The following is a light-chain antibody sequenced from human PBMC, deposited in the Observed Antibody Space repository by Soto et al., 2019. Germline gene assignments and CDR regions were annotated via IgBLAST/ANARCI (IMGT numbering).Light chain of an antibody. V-gene: IGLV2-14*01. CDR1: SSDVGGYNY. J-gene: IGLJ1*01. CDR3: SSYTSSSTLTYV. CDR2: DVS. Sequence: QSALTQPASVSGSPGQSITISCTGTSSDVGGYNYVSWYQQHPGMAPKLMIYDVSNRPSGVSNRFSGSKSGNTASLTISGLQAEDEADYYCSSYTSSSTLTYVFGTGTKLTVL.